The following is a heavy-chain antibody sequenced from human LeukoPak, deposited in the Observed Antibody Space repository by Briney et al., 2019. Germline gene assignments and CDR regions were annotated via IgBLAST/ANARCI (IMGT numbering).Heavy chain of an antibody. CDR3: AREYCSGTSCYGYFDY. J-gene: IGHJ4*02. V-gene: IGHV3-7*01. D-gene: IGHD2-2*01. CDR1: GFTFSSYW. Sequence: LAGGSLRLSCATSGFTFSSYWMSWVRRAPGKGLEWVANIKQDGSQIFYVDSVKGRFTISRDTAKNSLSLQMNSLRAEDTAVYYCAREYCSGTSCYGYFDYWGQGTLVNVSS. CDR2: IKQDGSQI.